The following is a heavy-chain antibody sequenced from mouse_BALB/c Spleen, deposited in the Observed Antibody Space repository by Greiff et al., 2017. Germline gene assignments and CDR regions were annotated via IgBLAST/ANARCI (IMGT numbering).Heavy chain of an antibody. CDR3: ARGSDGDYLYYAMDY. J-gene: IGHJ4*01. Sequence: EVKLVESGGGLVQPGESLKLSCESNEYEFPSHDMSWVRKTPEKRLELVAAINSDGGSTYYPDTMERRFIISRDNTKKTLYLQMSSLRSEDTAMYYCARGSDGDYLYYAMDYWGQGTSVTVSS. V-gene: IGHV5-2*03. CDR1: EYEFPSHD. CDR2: INSDGGST. D-gene: IGHD2-13*01.